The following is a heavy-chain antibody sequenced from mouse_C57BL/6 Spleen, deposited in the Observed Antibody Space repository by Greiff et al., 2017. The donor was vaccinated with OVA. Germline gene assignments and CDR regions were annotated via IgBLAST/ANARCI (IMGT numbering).Heavy chain of an antibody. CDR1: GYTFTDYY. CDR3: ARRYYGSGHYWYFDV. Sequence: EVQLQQSGPELVKPGASVKISCKASGYTFTDYYMNWVKQSPGKSLEWIGDINPNNGGTSYNQKFKGKATLTVDKSSSTAYMELRSLTSEDSAVYDCARRYYGSGHYWYFDVWGTGTTVTVSS. V-gene: IGHV1-26*01. J-gene: IGHJ1*03. D-gene: IGHD1-1*01. CDR2: INPNNGGT.